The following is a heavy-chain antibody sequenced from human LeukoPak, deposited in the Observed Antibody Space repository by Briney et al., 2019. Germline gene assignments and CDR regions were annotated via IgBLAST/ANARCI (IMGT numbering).Heavy chain of an antibody. J-gene: IGHJ4*02. CDR1: GITFSSYA. V-gene: IGHV3-30-3*01. Sequence: GESLRLTCAVSGITFSSYAMHWVRQAPGKGLEWVAVISYDGSSKYYADSVKGRFTISRDNSKNTLYVQVNSMRAEDTAVYYCSLGMYYYDSSGSQLDYWGQGTLVTVSS. D-gene: IGHD3-22*01. CDR2: ISYDGSSK. CDR3: SLGMYYYDSSGSQLDY.